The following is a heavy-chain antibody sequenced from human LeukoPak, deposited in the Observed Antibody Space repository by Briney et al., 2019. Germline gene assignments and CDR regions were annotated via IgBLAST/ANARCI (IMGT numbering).Heavy chain of an antibody. CDR2: IYYSGST. CDR1: GGSISSSSYY. Sequence: SETLSLTSTVSGGSISSSSYYWGWIRQPPGKGLEWIGSIYYSGSTYYTPSLKSRVTISVDTSKNQFSLKLSSVTAADTAVYYCARHSAVTTFALHYWGQGTLVTVSA. D-gene: IGHD4-11*01. J-gene: IGHJ4*02. V-gene: IGHV4-39*01. CDR3: ARHSAVTTFALHY.